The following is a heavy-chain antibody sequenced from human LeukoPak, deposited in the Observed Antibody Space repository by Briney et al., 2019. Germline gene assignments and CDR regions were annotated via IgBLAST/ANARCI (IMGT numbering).Heavy chain of an antibody. D-gene: IGHD5-24*01. V-gene: IGHV1-69*13. CDR1: GGTFSSYG. J-gene: IGHJ4*02. CDR2: IIPIFRAT. CDR3: ARSQRAGYNVYYFDS. Sequence: ASVKVSCKPSGGTFSSYGVSWVRQAPGQGLEWMGGIIPIFRATNYAQRFRGRVTITADESTSTAYMELSSLRAEDTAVYYCARSQRAGYNVYYFDSWGQGSLVTVSS.